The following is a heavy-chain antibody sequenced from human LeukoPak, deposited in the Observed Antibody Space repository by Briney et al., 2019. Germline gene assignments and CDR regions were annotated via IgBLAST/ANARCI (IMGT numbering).Heavy chain of an antibody. J-gene: IGHJ4*02. Sequence: PGGSLRLSCAASGFTFSSYSMNWVRQAPGKGLEWVSYISSSSSTIYYADSVKGRFTISRDNSKNTLYLQMNSLRAEDTAVYYCAKDGGAASGWYLFYWGQGTLVTVSS. CDR2: ISSSSSTI. D-gene: IGHD6-19*01. CDR1: GFTFSSYS. V-gene: IGHV3-48*01. CDR3: AKDGGAASGWYLFY.